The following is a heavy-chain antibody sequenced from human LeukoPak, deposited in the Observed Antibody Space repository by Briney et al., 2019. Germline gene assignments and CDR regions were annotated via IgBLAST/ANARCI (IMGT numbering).Heavy chain of an antibody. Sequence: GGSLRLSCAASGFTFSSYSMNWVRQAPGKGLEWVSSISSSSSYIYYADSVKGRFTISRDNAKSSLYLQMNSLRAEDTAVYYCAREGIAARLHNWFDPWGQGTLVTVSS. D-gene: IGHD6-6*01. CDR1: GFTFSSYS. CDR3: AREGIAARLHNWFDP. CDR2: ISSSSSYI. J-gene: IGHJ5*02. V-gene: IGHV3-21*01.